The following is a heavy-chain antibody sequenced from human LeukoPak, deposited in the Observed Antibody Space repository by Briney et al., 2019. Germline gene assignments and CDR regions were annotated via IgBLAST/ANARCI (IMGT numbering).Heavy chain of an antibody. CDR2: IYSGGST. J-gene: IGHJ3*02. D-gene: IGHD2-15*01. Sequence: GGSLRLSCAASGFTVSSNYMSWVRQAPGKGLEWVSVIYSGGSTYYAASVKGRFTISRDNSKNTLYLQMNSLRAEDTAVYYCARDCSGGSCGDAFDIWGQGTMVTVSS. V-gene: IGHV3-53*01. CDR1: GFTVSSNY. CDR3: ARDCSGGSCGDAFDI.